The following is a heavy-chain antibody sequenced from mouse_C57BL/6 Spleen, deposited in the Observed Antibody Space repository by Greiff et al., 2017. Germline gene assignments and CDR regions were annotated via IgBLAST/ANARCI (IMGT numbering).Heavy chain of an antibody. CDR2: IHPNSGST. V-gene: IGHV1-64*01. CDR1: GYTFTSYW. Sequence: QVQLQQPGAELVKPGASVKLSCKASGYTFTSYWMHWVKQRPGQGLEWIGMIHPNSGSTNYNEKFKSKATLTVDKSSSTAYMQLSSLTSEDAAVYYCEREEKLGPFDYWGQGTTLTVSS. D-gene: IGHD4-1*01. CDR3: EREEKLGPFDY. J-gene: IGHJ2*01.